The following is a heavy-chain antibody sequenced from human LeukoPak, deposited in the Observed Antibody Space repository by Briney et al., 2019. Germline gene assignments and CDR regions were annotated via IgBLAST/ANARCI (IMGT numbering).Heavy chain of an antibody. CDR1: GFTFSSYA. D-gene: IGHD3-9*01. J-gene: IGHJ3*02. CDR2: IYSGGST. Sequence: GGSLRLSCAASGFTFSSYAMSWVRQAPGKGLEWVSVIYSGGSTYYADSVKGRFTISRDNSKNTLYLQMNSLRAEDTAVYYCARAPREYYDILTGYYKVDAFDIWGQGTMVTVSS. V-gene: IGHV3-53*01. CDR3: ARAPREYYDILTGYYKVDAFDI.